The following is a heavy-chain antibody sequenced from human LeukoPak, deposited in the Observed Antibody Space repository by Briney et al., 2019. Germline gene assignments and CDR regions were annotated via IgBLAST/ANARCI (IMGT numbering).Heavy chain of an antibody. D-gene: IGHD6-19*01. J-gene: IGHJ4*02. CDR3: ARWADSSGWFGAYFDY. CDR2: IYYSGST. V-gene: IGHV4-59*01. Sequence: SETLSLTCTVSGGSISSYYWSWFRQPPGKGLEWIGYIYYSGSTNYNPSLKSRVTISVDTSKNQFSLKLSSVTAADTAVYYCARWADSSGWFGAYFDYWGQGTLVTVSS. CDR1: GGSISSYY.